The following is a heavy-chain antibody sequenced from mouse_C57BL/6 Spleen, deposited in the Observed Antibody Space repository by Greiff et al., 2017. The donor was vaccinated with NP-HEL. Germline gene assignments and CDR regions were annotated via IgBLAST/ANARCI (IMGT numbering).Heavy chain of an antibody. CDR2: ISYSGST. D-gene: IGHD1-2*01. J-gene: IGHJ1*03. V-gene: IGHV3-1*01. CDR1: GYSITSGYD. CDR3: ARDYGTWYFDV. Sequence: EVQLQESGPGMVKPSQSLSFTCTVTGYSITSGYDWHWIRHFPGNKLEWMGYISYSGSTNYNPSLQRRISITHDTSKNQFFLKLNSVTTEDTATYYCARDYGTWYFDVWGTGTTVTVSS.